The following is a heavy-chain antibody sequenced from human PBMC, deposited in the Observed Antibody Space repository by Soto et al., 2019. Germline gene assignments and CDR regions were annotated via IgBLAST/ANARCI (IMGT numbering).Heavy chain of an antibody. CDR2: ISASGYTV. CDR3: AHLSLTGGVDV. Sequence: PGGSLRLYCVTSGLPSSGFYMHWVRQAPGKGLEWVAYISASGYTVYYADSVKGRFTISRANANNTLYLEMNSLRAEDAAVYYCAHLSLTGGVDVWGNGTTVTLSS. CDR1: GLPSSGFY. D-gene: IGHD3-16*01. J-gene: IGHJ6*04. V-gene: IGHV3-48*01.